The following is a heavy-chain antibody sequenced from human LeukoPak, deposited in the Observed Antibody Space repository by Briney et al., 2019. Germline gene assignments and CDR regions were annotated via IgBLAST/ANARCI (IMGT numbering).Heavy chain of an antibody. CDR3: ARDCSSTSCPFDY. D-gene: IGHD2-2*01. CDR1: GFTFSSYS. J-gene: IGHJ4*02. Sequence: GGSLRLSCAASGFTFSSYSMNWVRQAPGKGLEWVSSISSSSSYIYYADSVKGRFTISRDNAKNSLYLQMNSLRAEDTAVYYCARDCSSTSCPFDYWGLGTLVTVSS. CDR2: ISSSSSYI. V-gene: IGHV3-21*01.